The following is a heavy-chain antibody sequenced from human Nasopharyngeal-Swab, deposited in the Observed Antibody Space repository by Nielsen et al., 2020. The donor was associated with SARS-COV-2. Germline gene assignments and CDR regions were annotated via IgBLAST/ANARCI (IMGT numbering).Heavy chain of an antibody. J-gene: IGHJ4*02. CDR2: IKPDGSEK. V-gene: IGHV3-7*03. CDR3: ARAASYDSSSYAY. CDR1: GFTFNNYW. D-gene: IGHD3-22*01. Sequence: GGSLRLSCVVSGFTFNNYWMGWVRQAPGKGLEWVANIKPDGSEKYYVDSVKGRFTISRDNAKNSLYLQMSSLRAEDTAVYYCARAASYDSSSYAYWGQGTLVTVSS.